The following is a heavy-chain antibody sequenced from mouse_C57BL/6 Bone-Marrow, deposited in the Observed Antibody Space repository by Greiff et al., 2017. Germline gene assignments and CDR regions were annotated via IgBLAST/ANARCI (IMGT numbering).Heavy chain of an antibody. CDR3: ARDYYGSSPDY. CDR2: IHPNSGST. V-gene: IGHV1-64*01. CDR1: GYTFTSYW. Sequence: VQLQQPGAELVKPGASVKLSCKASGYTFTSYWMHWVKQRPGQGLEWIGMIHPNSGSTNYNEKFKSKATLTVDKSSSTAYMQLSSLTSEDSEVYYCARDYYGSSPDYWGQGTTLTVSS. D-gene: IGHD1-1*01. J-gene: IGHJ2*01.